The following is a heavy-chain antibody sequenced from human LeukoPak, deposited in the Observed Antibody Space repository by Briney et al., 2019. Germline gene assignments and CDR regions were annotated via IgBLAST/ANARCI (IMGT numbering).Heavy chain of an antibody. D-gene: IGHD3-22*01. CDR3: ARTSFGYDSSGYYNWFDP. CDR1: GGSISSSNYY. V-gene: IGHV4-61*01. Sequence: PSETLSLTCTVSGGSISSSNYYWSWIRQPPGKGLEWFGYIYYSGSTNYNPSLKSRVTISVDTSKNQFSLKLSSVTAADTAVYYCARTSFGYDSSGYYNWFDPWGQGTLVTVSS. CDR2: IYYSGST. J-gene: IGHJ5*02.